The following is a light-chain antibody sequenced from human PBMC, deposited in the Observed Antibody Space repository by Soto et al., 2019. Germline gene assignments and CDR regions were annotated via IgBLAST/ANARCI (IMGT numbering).Light chain of an antibody. CDR3: QQYDTYST. J-gene: IGKJ1*01. Sequence: DIQMTQSTSTLSASVGDRVTITCRASQSINSWLAWYQQKPGKAPKLLIYKASSLESGVPARFSGSGSGTEFTLSISSLQPDDFATYYCQQYDTYSTFGQGTKVEIK. CDR1: QSINSW. V-gene: IGKV1-5*03. CDR2: KAS.